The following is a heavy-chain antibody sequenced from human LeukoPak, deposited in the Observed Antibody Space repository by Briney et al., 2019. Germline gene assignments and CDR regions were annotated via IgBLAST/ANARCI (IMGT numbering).Heavy chain of an antibody. J-gene: IGHJ5*02. CDR2: IYPGDSDT. Sequence: GESLKISCTGSGYSFTSDWIGLVRQVPGKGLECMGIIYPGDSDTRYSPSFQGQVTISADKSSSTAYLQWSSLKASDTAMYYCARRHSSGSNWFDPWGQGTLVTVSP. CDR1: GYSFTSDW. V-gene: IGHV5-51*01. D-gene: IGHD6-19*01. CDR3: ARRHSSGSNWFDP.